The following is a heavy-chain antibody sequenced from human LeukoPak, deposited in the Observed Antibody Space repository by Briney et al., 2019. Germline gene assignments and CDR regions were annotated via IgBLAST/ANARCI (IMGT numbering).Heavy chain of an antibody. CDR3: AHGHISATGRAFDY. V-gene: IGHV2-5*02. D-gene: IGHD6-13*01. CDR1: GFSLSTSGVG. CDR2: IYWDDDK. Sequence: SGPTLVNPTQTLTLTCTFSGFSLSTSGVGVGWIRQPPGKALEWLVLIYWDDDKRYRPSLKSRLTVTKDTSKNQVVLTMTNMDPVGTATCYCAHGHISATGRAFDYWGQGILVTVSS. J-gene: IGHJ4*02.